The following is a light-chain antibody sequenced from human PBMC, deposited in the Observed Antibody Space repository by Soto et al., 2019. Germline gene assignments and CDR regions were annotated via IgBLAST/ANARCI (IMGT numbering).Light chain of an antibody. J-gene: IGLJ1*01. CDR1: SSDVGAYNS. CDR3: SSYASSNRVV. Sequence: QSALTQPPSASGSPGQSVTISCTGTSSDVGAYNSVSWYTQHPGKATKLMIYEVSKRPSGFPGRFSGSKSGNTASLPDSGIQAEDEADYYCSSYASSNRVVFGTGTKLTVL. V-gene: IGLV2-8*01. CDR2: EVS.